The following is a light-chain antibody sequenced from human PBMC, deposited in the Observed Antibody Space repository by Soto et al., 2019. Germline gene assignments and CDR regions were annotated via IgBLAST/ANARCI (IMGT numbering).Light chain of an antibody. CDR2: DAS. J-gene: IGKJ1*01. Sequence: DIQMTQSPSTLSASVGDRVTITCRASQSISTWLAWYQQKPGKAPKLLIYDASSLETGVPSRFSGSGSGTEFTLTISSLQPDDFASYYCQQYSSYSPLTFGQGTKVDIK. V-gene: IGKV1-5*01. CDR3: QQYSSYSPLT. CDR1: QSISTW.